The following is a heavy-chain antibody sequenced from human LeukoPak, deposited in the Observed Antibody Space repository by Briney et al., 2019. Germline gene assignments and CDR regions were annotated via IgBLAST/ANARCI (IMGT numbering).Heavy chain of an antibody. J-gene: IGHJ4*02. CDR1: GFTVRRNY. CDR2: IYSGGNT. CDR3: ANLPRGDY. Sequence: GGSLRLSXAASGFTVRRNYMSWVRQAPGKGREWVSVIYSGGNTYYADFVKGRFTISRDNSKNTLYLQINSLTAEDTAVYYCANLPRGDYWGLGTLVTVSS. D-gene: IGHD3-10*01. V-gene: IGHV3-53*01.